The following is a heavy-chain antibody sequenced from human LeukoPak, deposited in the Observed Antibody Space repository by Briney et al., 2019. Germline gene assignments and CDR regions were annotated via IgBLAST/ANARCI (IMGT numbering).Heavy chain of an antibody. CDR1: GFTFGDYA. D-gene: IGHD6-13*01. Sequence: PGGSLRLSCTASGFTFGDYAMSWVRQAPGKGLEWVGFIRSKAYGGTTEYAASVKGRFTISRDDSKSIAYLQMNSLKTEDTAVYYCTRVFEKQLDFDYWGQGTLVTVSS. CDR2: IRSKAYGGTT. J-gene: IGHJ4*02. V-gene: IGHV3-49*04. CDR3: TRVFEKQLDFDY.